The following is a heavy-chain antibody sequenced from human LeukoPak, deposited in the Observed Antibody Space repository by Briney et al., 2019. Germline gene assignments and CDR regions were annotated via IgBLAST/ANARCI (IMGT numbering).Heavy chain of an antibody. CDR3: AKDRIAAALVLGLLDY. CDR1: GFTFSSYA. V-gene: IGHV3-23*01. CDR2: ISGSGGST. Sequence: PGGSLRLSCAASGFTFSSYAMSWVRQAPGKGLEWDSGISGSGGSTYYADSVKGRFTIARDNSKNTLDLQMNSLRAEDTAGYYCAKDRIAAALVLGLLDYWGQGPLVRVSS. J-gene: IGHJ4*02. D-gene: IGHD6-13*01.